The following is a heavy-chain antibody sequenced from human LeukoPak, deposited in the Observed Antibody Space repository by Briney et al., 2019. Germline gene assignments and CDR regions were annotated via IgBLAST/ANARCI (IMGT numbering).Heavy chain of an antibody. V-gene: IGHV3-33*01. D-gene: IGHD6-13*01. CDR1: GFTFGSYG. Sequence: GGSLRLSCAASGFTFGSYGMHWVRQAPGKGLEWVAVIWYDGGNKYYADSVKGRFTISRDNSKNTLYLQMNSLRAEDTAVYYCARGEQQLVLPFDYWGQGTLVTVSS. CDR2: IWYDGGNK. CDR3: ARGEQQLVLPFDY. J-gene: IGHJ4*02.